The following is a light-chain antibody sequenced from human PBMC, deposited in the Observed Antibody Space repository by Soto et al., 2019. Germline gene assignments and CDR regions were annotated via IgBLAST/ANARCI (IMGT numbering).Light chain of an antibody. V-gene: IGKV1-5*03. CDR1: QTISSW. Sequence: DIPMTQSPSTLSGPVGDRVTITCRASQTISSWLAWYQQKPGKAPKLLIYKASTLKSGVPSRFSGRGSGTESTLTISRLQPDDFATYYCQHYNSYSEAFGQGTKVELK. J-gene: IGKJ1*01. CDR2: KAS. CDR3: QHYNSYSEA.